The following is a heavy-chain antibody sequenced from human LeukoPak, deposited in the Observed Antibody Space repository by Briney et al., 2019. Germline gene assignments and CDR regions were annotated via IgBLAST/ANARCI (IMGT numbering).Heavy chain of an antibody. D-gene: IGHD5-18*01. CDR2: ISYDGSNK. J-gene: IGHJ6*02. V-gene: IGHV3-30*04. CDR3: ARDRGTAMVDYYYGMDV. Sequence: GRSLRLSCAASGFTFSSYAMHWVRQAPGKGLEWVAVISYDGSNKYYADSVKGRFTISRDNSKNTLYLQMNSLRAEDTAVYYCARDRGTAMVDYYYGMDVWGQGTTVTVSS. CDR1: GFTFSSYA.